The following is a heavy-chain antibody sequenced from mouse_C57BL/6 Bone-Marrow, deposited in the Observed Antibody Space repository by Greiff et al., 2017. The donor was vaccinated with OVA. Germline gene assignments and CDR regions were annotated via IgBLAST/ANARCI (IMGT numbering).Heavy chain of an antibody. J-gene: IGHJ4*01. CDR3: AREGSGYTGIAY. CDR1: YFTFTAYA. V-gene: IGHV1-53*01. Sequence: QVQLQQPGAELVKPGASVKLSCKASYFTFTAYAMHWVKQRPGQGLEWIGTINPYNGGTKYSEKFKGKATLTADKSSSTAYMQLSSLTSEDSAVYYCAREGSGYTGIAYWGQGTPVTVSA. CDR2: INPYNGGT. D-gene: IGHD3-2*02.